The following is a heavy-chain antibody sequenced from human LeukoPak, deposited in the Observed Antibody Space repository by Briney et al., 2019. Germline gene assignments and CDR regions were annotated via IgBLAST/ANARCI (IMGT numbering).Heavy chain of an antibody. V-gene: IGHV3-66*01. J-gene: IGHJ4*02. CDR3: AKEWGVDYGLRY. CDR1: GLTVSRND. CDR2: NYSGGST. Sequence: GWSLRPSCAACGLTVSRNDMSWVRQAPGKGRDWVSNNYSGGSTYYADSVKGRFTISRDNSKNTLYLQMNSLRADDTAVYYCAKEWGVDYGLRYWGQGTLVTVSS. D-gene: IGHD4-17*01.